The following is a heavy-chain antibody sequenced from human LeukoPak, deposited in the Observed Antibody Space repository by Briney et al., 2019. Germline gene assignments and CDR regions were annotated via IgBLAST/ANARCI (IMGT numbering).Heavy chain of an antibody. CDR1: GDSISIWY. D-gene: IGHD3-10*01. J-gene: IGHJ4*02. CDR2: IYRTGST. Sequence: ASETQSLTCSVSGDSISIWYWGWIRQPAGKGLEWIGRIYRTGSTNYNPSLKSRITMSMDTSKNQFSLKLTSVTAADTAMYYCARVRGSYFDYWGQGTPVTVSS. CDR3: ARVRGSYFDY. V-gene: IGHV4-4*07.